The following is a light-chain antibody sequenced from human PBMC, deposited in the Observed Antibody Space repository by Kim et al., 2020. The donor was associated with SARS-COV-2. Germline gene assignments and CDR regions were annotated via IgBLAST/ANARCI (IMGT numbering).Light chain of an antibody. CDR2: QDS. CDR3: QAWDSSTAV. J-gene: IGLJ1*01. Sequence: SYELTQPPPVSVSPGQTASITCSGDKLGDKYACWYQQKPGQSPVLVIYQDSKRPSGIPERFSGSNSGNTATLTISGTQAMDEADYYCQAWDSSTAVFGTG. V-gene: IGLV3-1*01. CDR1: KLGDKY.